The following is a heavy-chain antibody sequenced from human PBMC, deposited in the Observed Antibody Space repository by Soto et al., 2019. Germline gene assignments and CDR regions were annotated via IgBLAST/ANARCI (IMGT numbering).Heavy chain of an antibody. CDR1: GFTVSSNY. D-gene: IGHD3-22*01. CDR2: IYSGGST. Sequence: GGSLRLSCAASGFTVSSNYMGWVRQAPGKGLEWVSVIYSGGSTYYADSVKGRFTISRDNSKNTLYLQMNSLRAEDTAVYYCARATDSSGYYYGYWGQGTLVTVSS. V-gene: IGHV3-53*01. CDR3: ARATDSSGYYYGY. J-gene: IGHJ4*02.